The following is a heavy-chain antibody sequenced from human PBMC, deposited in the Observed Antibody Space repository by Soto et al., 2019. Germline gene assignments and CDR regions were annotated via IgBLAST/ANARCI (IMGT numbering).Heavy chain of an antibody. D-gene: IGHD3-10*01. CDR2: TYYSGST. Sequence: QVQLQESGPGLVKPSRTLSLTCTVSGGSISSGGYYWSWIRQHPGKGLEWIGYTYYSGSTYYNPSLNSRVTISVDPSKNRSSPKLSSVTAADTAGYYCARSHRPHYYADYWGQGTLVTVSS. CDR1: GGSISSGGYY. CDR3: ARSHRPHYYADY. V-gene: IGHV4-31*03. J-gene: IGHJ4*02.